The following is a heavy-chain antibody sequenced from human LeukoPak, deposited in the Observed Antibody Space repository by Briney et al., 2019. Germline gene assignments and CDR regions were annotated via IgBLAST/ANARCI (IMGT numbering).Heavy chain of an antibody. CDR3: ARGVGELSSLHFVPFDP. Sequence: RPSETLSLTCAVSGGSISSSNWWSWVRQPPGKGLEWIGEIYHSGSTNYNPSLKSRVTISVDKSKNQFSLKLSSVTAADTAVYYCARGVGELSSLHFVPFDPWGQGTLVTVSS. V-gene: IGHV4-4*02. CDR1: GGSISSSNW. D-gene: IGHD3-16*02. CDR2: IYHSGST. J-gene: IGHJ5*02.